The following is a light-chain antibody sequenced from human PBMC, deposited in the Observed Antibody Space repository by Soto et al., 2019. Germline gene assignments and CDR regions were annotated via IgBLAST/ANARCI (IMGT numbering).Light chain of an antibody. CDR1: SSDVGGYNY. CDR2: DVS. J-gene: IGLJ2*01. CDR3: RSYTSSSTYVV. Sequence: QSALTQPASVSGSPGQSITISCTGTSSDVGGYNYVSWYQQHPGKAPKRMIYDVSNRPSGVSNRFSGSKSGNTASLTISGLQAEDEADYYCRSYTSSSTYVVFGGGTKLTVL. V-gene: IGLV2-14*01.